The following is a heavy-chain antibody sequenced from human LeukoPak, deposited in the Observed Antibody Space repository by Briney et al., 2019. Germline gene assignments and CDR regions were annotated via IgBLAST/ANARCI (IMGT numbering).Heavy chain of an antibody. Sequence: PSETLSLTCAVSGVPFSGYFWSWIRQSSGKGPEWIGEIHNSGTTNYNPSLNSRVTISEDTSKNQFYLNLSSVTAADTAVYYFARSYYYDLGSFPFDFWGQGTLVTVSS. J-gene: IGHJ4*02. CDR3: ARSYYYDLGSFPFDF. CDR1: GVPFSGYF. V-gene: IGHV4-34*01. D-gene: IGHD3-10*01. CDR2: IHNSGTT.